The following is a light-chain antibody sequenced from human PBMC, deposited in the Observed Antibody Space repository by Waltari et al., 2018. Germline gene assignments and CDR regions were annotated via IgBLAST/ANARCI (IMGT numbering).Light chain of an antibody. CDR2: AAS. Sequence: DIQMTQSPSSLSASVGDRVTITCRASQSISSYLNWYQQKPGKAPKLLIYAASSLQSGVPSRFSGSGSGTDFTLTINSLQPEDFATYYCQQSYSTPHVTFGQGTKLEIK. J-gene: IGKJ2*01. V-gene: IGKV1-39*01. CDR3: QQSYSTPHVT. CDR1: QSISSY.